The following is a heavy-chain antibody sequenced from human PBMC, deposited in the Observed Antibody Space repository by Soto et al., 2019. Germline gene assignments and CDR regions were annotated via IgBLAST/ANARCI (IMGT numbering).Heavy chain of an antibody. J-gene: IGHJ4*02. V-gene: IGHV3-48*03. CDR1: GFTFSSYE. Sequence: GGSLRLSCAASGFTFSSYEMNWVRQAPGKGLEWVSYISSSGSTIYYADSVKGRFTISRDNAKNSLYLQMNSLRAEDTAVYYCARVSDSSVPDYWGQGTLVTVSS. CDR2: ISSSGSTI. D-gene: IGHD3-22*01. CDR3: ARVSDSSVPDY.